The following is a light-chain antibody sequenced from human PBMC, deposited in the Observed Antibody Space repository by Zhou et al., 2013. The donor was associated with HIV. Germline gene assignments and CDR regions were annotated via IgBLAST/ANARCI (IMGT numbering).Light chain of an antibody. V-gene: IGKV3-20*01. CDR1: QSVTWNY. CDR3: QQYAHPPWT. Sequence: EIVLTQSPGTLSLSPGERVTLSCRASQSVTWNYLAWYQKRPGQAPRLLIYGASDRATGIPDRFSGSGSGTAFTLTVSSLEPEDSAVYYCQQYAHPPWTFGQGTKVEI. CDR2: GAS. J-gene: IGKJ1*01.